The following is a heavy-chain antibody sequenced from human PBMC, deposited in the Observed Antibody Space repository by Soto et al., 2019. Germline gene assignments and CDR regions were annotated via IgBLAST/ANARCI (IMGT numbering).Heavy chain of an antibody. Sequence: ASVKVSCKASGYTFTTYYMHWVRQAPGQGLGWMGIIDPSAGSTNYAQKFQGRVTMTRDTSTSTVYMELNNLRSEDTAVYYCVRDLGPVYYYYGMDVWGQGTTVTVSS. V-gene: IGHV1-46*01. CDR3: VRDLGPVYYYYGMDV. J-gene: IGHJ6*02. CDR2: IDPSAGST. CDR1: GYTFTTYY.